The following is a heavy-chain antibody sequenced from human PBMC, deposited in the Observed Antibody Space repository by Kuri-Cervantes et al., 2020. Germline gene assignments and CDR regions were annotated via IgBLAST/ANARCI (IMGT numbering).Heavy chain of an antibody. J-gene: IGHJ3*02. CDR3: AKDLRSSSLRGGAFDI. CDR2: ISWNSGSI. D-gene: IGHD6-6*01. CDR1: GFTFSSYA. Sequence: GGSLRLSCAASGFTFSSYAMHWVRQAPGKGLEWVSGISWNSGSIGYADSVKGRFTISRDNAKSSLYLQMNSLRAEDTALYFCAKDLRSSSLRGGAFDIWGQGTMVTVSS. V-gene: IGHV3-9*01.